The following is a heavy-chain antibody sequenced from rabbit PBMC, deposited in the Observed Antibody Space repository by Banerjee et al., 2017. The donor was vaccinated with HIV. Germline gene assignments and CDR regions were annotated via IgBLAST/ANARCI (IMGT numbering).Heavy chain of an antibody. V-gene: IGHV1S45*01. CDR3: ARDLAGVIGWNFKL. J-gene: IGHJ4*01. CDR2: IYSSNGDK. D-gene: IGHD4-1*01. CDR1: GSDISSNA. Sequence: QEQLVESGGDLVQPEGSLTLTCKASGSDISSNAMCWVRQAPGKGLELIACIYSSNGDKWYASWAKGRFTISKTSSTTVTLQMTSLTAADTATYFCARDLAGVIGWNFKLWGPGTLVTVS.